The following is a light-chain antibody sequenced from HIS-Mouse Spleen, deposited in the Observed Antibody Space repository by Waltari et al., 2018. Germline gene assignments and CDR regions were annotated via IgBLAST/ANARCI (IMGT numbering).Light chain of an antibody. CDR3: YSTDSSGNHRV. J-gene: IGLJ2*01. V-gene: IGLV3-10*01. CDR2: ADS. CDR1: ALPKKS. Sequence: SYELTQPPSVSVSPGQTDRITCTGDALPKKSAYWYQQKSGQAPVLGIYADSKRPSGIPERFSGSSSGTMATLTISGAQVEDEADYYCYSTDSSGNHRVFGGGTKLTVL.